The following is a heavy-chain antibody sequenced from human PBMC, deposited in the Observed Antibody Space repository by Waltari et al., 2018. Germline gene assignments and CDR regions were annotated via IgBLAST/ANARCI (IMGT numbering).Heavy chain of an antibody. CDR3: ARVNGGSYGFDP. Sequence: QVQLVQSGAEVKKPGASVKVSCKASGYTFTSYGFSWVRQAPGQGLEWMGWIIPIFGTANYAQKFQGRVTITADKSTSTAYMELSSLRSEDTAVYYCARVNGGSYGFDPWGQGTLVTVSS. CDR2: IIPIFGTA. CDR1: GYTFTSYG. D-gene: IGHD1-26*01. V-gene: IGHV1-69*06. J-gene: IGHJ5*02.